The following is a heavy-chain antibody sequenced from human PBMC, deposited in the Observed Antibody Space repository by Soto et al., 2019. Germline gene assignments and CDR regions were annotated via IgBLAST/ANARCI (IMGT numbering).Heavy chain of an antibody. J-gene: IGHJ4*02. V-gene: IGHV2-5*02. CDR3: AHSDSRLSHSLDY. D-gene: IGHD3-22*01. Sequence: SGPTLVNPTQTLTLTCSFSGFSLSSDGAAVSWVRQPPGKALECLALIYFDDDKRYSPSLKSRLTITKDTPNNQVVLTMTNMDHADTASYFRAHSDSRLSHSLDYWRQGSLVTVSS. CDR1: GFSLSSDGAA. CDR2: IYFDDDK.